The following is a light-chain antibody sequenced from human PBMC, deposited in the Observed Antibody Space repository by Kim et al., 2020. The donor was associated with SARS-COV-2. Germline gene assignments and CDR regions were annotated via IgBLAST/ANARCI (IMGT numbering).Light chain of an antibody. V-gene: IGLV2-14*04. Sequence: GQSSTIACTGTRSDIGNYNFVSWSQQHPGKAPKLLIYDVSKRPSGVSDRFSGSKSGNTAYLTISGLQAEDEAGYYCSSHIGSSTWVFGGGTQLTVL. J-gene: IGLJ3*02. CDR2: DVS. CDR1: RSDIGNYNF. CDR3: SSHIGSSTWV.